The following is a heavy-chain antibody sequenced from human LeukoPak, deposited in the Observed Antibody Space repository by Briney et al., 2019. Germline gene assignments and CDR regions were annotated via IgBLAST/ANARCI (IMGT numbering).Heavy chain of an antibody. V-gene: IGHV4-38-2*01. Sequence: SETLCLTCDVSGYSISSGYYCGWFRQPPGKGLEWIATIFHSGRTYYNPSLQSRVTMSVDTSKNQCSLKLSSVTATDTAVYYCARLSNAAHAASWGQDALDPVSS. CDR2: IFHSGRT. CDR1: GYSISSGYY. CDR3: ARLSNAAHAAS. D-gene: IGHD2-15*01. J-gene: IGHJ1*01.